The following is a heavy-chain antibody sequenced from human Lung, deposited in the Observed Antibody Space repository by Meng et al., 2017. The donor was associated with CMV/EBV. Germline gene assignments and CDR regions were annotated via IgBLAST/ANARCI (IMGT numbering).Heavy chain of an antibody. V-gene: IGHV3-30*02. CDR1: GFYFRDYG. CDR3: ARSYNGKYYPPYYYYYYGMDV. D-gene: IGHD1-26*01. J-gene: IGHJ6*02. CDR2: IHYDESDK. Sequence: GESLKISCTASGFYFRDYGMHWVRQAPGKGLEWVTFIHYDESDKYYTDSVKGRFTISRDNSKKTLYLQMNSLRAEDTAVYYCARSYNGKYYPPYYYYYYGMDVWGQGTTVTVSS.